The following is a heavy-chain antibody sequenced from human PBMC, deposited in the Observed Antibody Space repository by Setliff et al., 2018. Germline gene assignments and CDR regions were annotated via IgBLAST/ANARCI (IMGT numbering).Heavy chain of an antibody. CDR3: ARVFPMVGANELRAFDI. D-gene: IGHD1-26*01. Sequence: PSETLSLTCTVSGYSISSGHYWGWIRQSPGKGLDWIGSIFHTGAAYYNPSLESRFTISVDTSKNQFSLKLNSVTAAAAALYHCARVFPMVGANELRAFDIWGQGTVVTVSS. CDR1: GYSISSGHY. CDR2: IFHTGAA. J-gene: IGHJ3*02. V-gene: IGHV4-38-2*02.